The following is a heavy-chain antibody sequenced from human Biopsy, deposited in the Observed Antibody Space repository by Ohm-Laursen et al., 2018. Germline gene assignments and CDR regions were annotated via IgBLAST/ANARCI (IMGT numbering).Heavy chain of an antibody. D-gene: IGHD3-10*01. J-gene: IGHJ6*02. Sequence: PGTLSLTCTVSGGSISGSSWSWIRQAPGRGLEWVGYISYSGSTSNNPSLKSRITISVDTSKNQISLKVTSVTAADTAVYYCVRGVDYYGPYHYYALDVWGQGTTVTVSS. CDR1: GGSISGSS. CDR3: VRGVDYYGPYHYYALDV. CDR2: ISYSGST. V-gene: IGHV4-59*12.